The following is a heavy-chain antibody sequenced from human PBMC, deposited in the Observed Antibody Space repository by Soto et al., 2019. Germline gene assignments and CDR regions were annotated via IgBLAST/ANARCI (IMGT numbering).Heavy chain of an antibody. Sequence: EVQLLESGGGLVQPGGSLRLSCAASGFTISSYFMNWVRQAPGKGLEWVSDISISGATIHYAHSVKARFTISRDNSKNTLYLQMNSLRAEDTAVYYCAKDLLWYGLDVWGQGTTVTVSS. D-gene: IGHD2-15*01. V-gene: IGHV3-23*01. CDR2: ISISGATI. J-gene: IGHJ6*02. CDR3: AKDLLWYGLDV. CDR1: GFTISSYF.